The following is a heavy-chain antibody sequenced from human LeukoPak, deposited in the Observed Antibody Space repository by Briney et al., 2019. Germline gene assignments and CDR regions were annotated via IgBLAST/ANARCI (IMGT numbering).Heavy chain of an antibody. Sequence: EASVKVSCKVSGYTLTELSMHWVRQAPGKGLEWMGGFDPEDGETIYAQKFQGRVTVTEDTSTDTAYTELSSLRSEDTAVYYCATVIPGDDAVAFDYWGQGTLVTVSS. CDR1: GYTLTELS. CDR2: FDPEDGET. V-gene: IGHV1-24*01. J-gene: IGHJ4*02. D-gene: IGHD2-15*01. CDR3: ATVIPGDDAVAFDY.